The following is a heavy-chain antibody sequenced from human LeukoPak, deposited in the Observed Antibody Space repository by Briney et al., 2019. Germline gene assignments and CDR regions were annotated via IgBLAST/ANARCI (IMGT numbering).Heavy chain of an antibody. CDR1: GGSINGYY. Sequence: SETLSLTCTVSGGSINGYYWSWIRQPPGKGLEWIGYIHSNGNTNYNPSLKSRVTISVDTCKNQFSLKLSSVTAADTAVYYCARDWSSGSYYSVFDYWGQGTLVTVSS. J-gene: IGHJ4*02. D-gene: IGHD1-26*01. CDR2: IHSNGNT. V-gene: IGHV4-4*09. CDR3: ARDWSSGSYYSVFDY.